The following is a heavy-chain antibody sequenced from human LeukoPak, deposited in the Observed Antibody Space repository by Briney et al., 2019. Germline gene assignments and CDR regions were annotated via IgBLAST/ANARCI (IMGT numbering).Heavy chain of an antibody. D-gene: IGHD6-6*01. CDR2: ITSSSSYI. CDR1: GFTFSTYN. Sequence: NPGGSLRLSCAASGFTFSTYNMNWVRQAPGKGLEWVSSITSSSSYIYYADSVKGRFTISRDNAKNSLYLQMNSLRAEDTAVYYCARGEWSSSPFDFWGQGTLVTVSS. J-gene: IGHJ4*02. CDR3: ARGEWSSSPFDF. V-gene: IGHV3-21*01.